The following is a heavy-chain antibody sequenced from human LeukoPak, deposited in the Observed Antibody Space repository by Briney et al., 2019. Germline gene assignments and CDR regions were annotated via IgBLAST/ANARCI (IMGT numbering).Heavy chain of an antibody. CDR1: GGTFSSYA. CDR2: IIPILGIA. V-gene: IGHV1-69*04. CDR3: AIGRGPGGYSNPKRGYYYGMDV. D-gene: IGHD5-18*01. Sequence: SVKVSCKASGGTFSSYAISWVRQAPGQGLEWMGRIIPILGIANYAQKFQGRVTITADKSTSTAYMELSSLRSEDTAVYYCAIGRGPGGYSNPKRGYYYGMDVWGQGTTVTVSS. J-gene: IGHJ6*02.